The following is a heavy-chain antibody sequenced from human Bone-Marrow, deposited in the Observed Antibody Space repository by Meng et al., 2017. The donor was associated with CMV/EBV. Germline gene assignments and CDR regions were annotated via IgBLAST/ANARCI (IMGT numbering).Heavy chain of an antibody. CDR2: ISHDGSDK. D-gene: IGHD3-3*01. Sequence: GESLKISCAASGFTFSSYAMHWVRQAPGKGLEWVAVISHDGSDKYYADSVKGRFSISRDNSKNTLNLQMNSLGAEDTAVYYCAREYYDFWSGYYSWAFYYYGMDVWGQGTTVTGSS. CDR3: AREYYDFWSGYYSWAFYYYGMDV. J-gene: IGHJ6*02. V-gene: IGHV3-30*04. CDR1: GFTFSSYA.